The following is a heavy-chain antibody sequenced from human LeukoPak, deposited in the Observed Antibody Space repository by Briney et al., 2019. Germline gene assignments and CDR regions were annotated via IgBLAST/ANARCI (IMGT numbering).Heavy chain of an antibody. CDR3: AREGFYDFWSGNTGPIPAFDI. Sequence: GASVKVSCKASGGTFSSYAISWVRQAPRQGLEGMGRIIPIFGTANYAQKFQGRVTITADKSTSTAYMELSSLRSEDTAVYYCAREGFYDFWSGNTGPIPAFDIWGQGTMVTVSS. CDR1: GGTFSSYA. J-gene: IGHJ3*02. D-gene: IGHD3-3*01. V-gene: IGHV1-69*06. CDR2: IIPIFGTA.